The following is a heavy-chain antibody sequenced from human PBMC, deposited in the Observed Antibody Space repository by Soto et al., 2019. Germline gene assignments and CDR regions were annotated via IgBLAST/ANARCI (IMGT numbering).Heavy chain of an antibody. Sequence: PGGSLRLSCAASGFTFSSYSMNWVRQAPGKGLEWVSYISSSRSSIYYADSVKGRFTISRDNSKNTLYLQMGSLRAEDMAVYYCARGRISGSYLGPNWFDPWGQGTLVTVSS. CDR1: GFTFSSYS. D-gene: IGHD3-10*01. CDR2: ISSSRSSI. J-gene: IGHJ5*02. CDR3: ARGRISGSYLGPNWFDP. V-gene: IGHV3-48*01.